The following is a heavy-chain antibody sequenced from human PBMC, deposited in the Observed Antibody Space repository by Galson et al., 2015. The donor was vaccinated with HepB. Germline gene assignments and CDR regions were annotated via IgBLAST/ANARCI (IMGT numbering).Heavy chain of an antibody. V-gene: IGHV1-18*04. CDR2: ISAYNGNT. D-gene: IGHD3-22*01. CDR1: GYTFTSYG. CDR3: ARDHSSGSPLWNY. Sequence: SVKVSCKASGYTFTSYGISWVRQAPGQGLEWMGWISAYNGNTNYAQKLQGRVTMTTDTSTSTAHMELRSLRSDDTAVYYCARDHSSGSPLWNYWGQGTLVTVSS. J-gene: IGHJ4*02.